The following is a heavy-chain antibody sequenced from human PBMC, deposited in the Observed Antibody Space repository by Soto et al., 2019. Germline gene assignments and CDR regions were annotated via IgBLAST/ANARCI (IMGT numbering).Heavy chain of an antibody. D-gene: IGHD3-9*01. Sequence: SETLSLTCTVSGVSISSSYYYWGWIRQPPGKGLEWTGYIYYRGNTNYNPSLKSRITISIDTSKNQFSLKLNSVTAADTAVYYCARQPGYYDILTGYSTYYFDYWGQGTPVTVSS. V-gene: IGHV4-39*01. J-gene: IGHJ4*02. CDR3: ARQPGYYDILTGYSTYYFDY. CDR1: GVSISSSYYY. CDR2: IYYRGNT.